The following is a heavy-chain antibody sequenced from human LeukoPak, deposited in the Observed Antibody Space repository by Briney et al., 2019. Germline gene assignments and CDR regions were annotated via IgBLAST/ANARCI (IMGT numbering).Heavy chain of an antibody. CDR1: GYTFTSYG. CDR3: ARESGGGYSNYNWFDP. J-gene: IGHJ5*02. CDR2: ISAYNGNT. V-gene: IGHV1-18*01. Sequence: ASVKVSCKASGYTFTSYGISWVRQAPGQGLEWMGWISAYNGNTNYAQKLQGRVTMTTDTSTSTAYMELRSLRSDDTAVYYCARESGGGYSNYNWFDPWGQGTLVTVSS. D-gene: IGHD4-11*01.